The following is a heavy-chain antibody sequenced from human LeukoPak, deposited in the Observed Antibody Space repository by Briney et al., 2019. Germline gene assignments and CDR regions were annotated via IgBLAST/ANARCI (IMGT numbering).Heavy chain of an antibody. CDR2: ISYSGSDT. Sequence: GGSLRLSCAASGFTFSSYAMSWVRQAPGKGLEWVSSISYSGSDTYYADSVKGRFTISRDNSKNTLYLQMSSLRTEDTALYHCAKDLSTFSPSYYLDYWGQGTLVPVSS. CDR1: GFTFSSYA. J-gene: IGHJ4*02. V-gene: IGHV3-23*01. D-gene: IGHD3-16*01. CDR3: AKDLSTFSPSYYLDY.